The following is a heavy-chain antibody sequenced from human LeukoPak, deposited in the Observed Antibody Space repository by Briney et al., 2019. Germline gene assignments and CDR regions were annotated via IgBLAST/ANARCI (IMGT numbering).Heavy chain of an antibody. J-gene: IGHJ4*02. D-gene: IGHD1-26*01. V-gene: IGHV3-7*01. CDR2: IKFDGTEK. CDR1: GFTFSDSW. CDR3: ARGGGYSERFDY. Sequence: PGGSLRLSCAASGFTFSDSWMTWVRQAPGKGLEWVATIKFDGTEKQYVASVRGRFTISRANAENSMFLRMESLSLEDTAVYYCARGGGYSERFDYWGQGTLVTVSS.